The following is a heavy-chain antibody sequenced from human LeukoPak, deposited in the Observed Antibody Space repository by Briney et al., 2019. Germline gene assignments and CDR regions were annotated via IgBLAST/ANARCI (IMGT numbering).Heavy chain of an antibody. CDR1: GFTFSSYA. Sequence: GGSLRLSCAASGFTFSSYAMSWVRQAPGKGLEWVSAITSSSSGGITYYADSVKGRFTISRDNSKNTLYLQMDSLRAEDSAVFYCAKGGWGVPTARGLDYWGQGTLVTVS. J-gene: IGHJ4*02. CDR3: AKGGWGVPTARGLDY. V-gene: IGHV3-23*01. D-gene: IGHD2-2*01. CDR2: ITSSSSGGIT.